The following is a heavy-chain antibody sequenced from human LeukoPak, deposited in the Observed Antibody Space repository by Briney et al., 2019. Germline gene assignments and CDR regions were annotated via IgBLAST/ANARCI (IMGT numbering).Heavy chain of an antibody. V-gene: IGHV3-23*01. D-gene: IGHD2-21*01. CDR1: GFTFSSYA. J-gene: IGHJ4*02. CDR3: VKGSAGSRPYSSDY. Sequence: GGSLRLSCAASGFTFSSYAMSWVRQAPGEGLEWVSAISTNGGSTYFADSVKGRFTITRDNSKNTLSLEMNRLRPEDTAVYYCVKGSAGSRPYSSDYWGQGTLLTVSS. CDR2: ISTNGGST.